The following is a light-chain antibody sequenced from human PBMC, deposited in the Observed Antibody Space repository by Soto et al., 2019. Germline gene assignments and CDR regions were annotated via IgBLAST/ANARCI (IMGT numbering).Light chain of an antibody. CDR3: QQRHMWPIT. CDR1: RNVSSY. Sequence: ESVLTQSPATLSLSPGERATLSCRASRNVSSYLAWYQQKPGQVPRLLIYDASNRATGIPARFSGSGSGTDFTLTISSLEPEDSAVYYCQQRHMWPITFGQGTRLEIK. J-gene: IGKJ5*01. CDR2: DAS. V-gene: IGKV3-11*01.